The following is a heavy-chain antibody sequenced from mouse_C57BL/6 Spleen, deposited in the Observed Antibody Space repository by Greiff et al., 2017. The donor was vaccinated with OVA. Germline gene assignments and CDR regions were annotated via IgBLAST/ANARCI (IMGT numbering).Heavy chain of an antibody. Sequence: VQLQQSGPELVKPGASVKISCKASGYAFSSSWMNWVKQRPGKGLEWIGRIYPGDGDTNYNGKFKGKATLTADKSSSTAYMQLSSLTSEDSAVYFCARSSGYPDYWGQGTTLTVSS. CDR1: GYAFSSSW. V-gene: IGHV1-82*01. CDR3: ARSSGYPDY. J-gene: IGHJ2*01. D-gene: IGHD3-2*02. CDR2: IYPGDGDT.